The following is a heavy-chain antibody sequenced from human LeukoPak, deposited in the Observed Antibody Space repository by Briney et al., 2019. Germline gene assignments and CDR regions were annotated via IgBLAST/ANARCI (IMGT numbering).Heavy chain of an antibody. CDR2: ISGSGGST. CDR1: GFTFSSYA. D-gene: IGHD5-24*01. V-gene: IGHV3-23*01. CDR3: ARDSLQFDAFYI. J-gene: IGHJ3*02. Sequence: GGSLRLSCAASGFTFSSYAMSWVRQAPGKGLEWVSAISGSGGSTYYADSVKGRFTISRDNAKNSLYLQMNSLRAEDTAVYYCARDSLQFDAFYIWGQGTMVTVSS.